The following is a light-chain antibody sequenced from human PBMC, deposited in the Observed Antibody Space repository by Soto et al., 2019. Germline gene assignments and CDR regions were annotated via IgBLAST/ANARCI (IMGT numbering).Light chain of an antibody. CDR3: QQLNTYPLFT. CDR1: QDISSY. V-gene: IGKV1-9*01. J-gene: IGKJ3*01. CDR2: AAF. Sequence: DIQLTQSPSFLSASVGDRVTITCRASQDISSYLAWYQQKAGKAPKLLIYAAFTLQKGVPSRFSGSGSGTEFTLTISSLQPDDCATYYCQQLNTYPLFTFGPGTEVYI.